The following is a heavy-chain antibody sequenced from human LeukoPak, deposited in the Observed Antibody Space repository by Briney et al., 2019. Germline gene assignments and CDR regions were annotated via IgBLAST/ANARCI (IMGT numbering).Heavy chain of an antibody. CDR2: IIPILGIA. D-gene: IGHD3-22*01. Sequence: EASVKVSCKASGGTFSSYAISWVRQAPGQGLEWMGRIIPILGIANYAQKFQGRVTITADESTSTAYMELSSLRSEDTAVYYCARLPYYYDSSGYPDSAEYFQHWGQGTLVTVSS. CDR1: GGTFSSYA. CDR3: ARLPYYYDSSGYPDSAEYFQH. V-gene: IGHV1-69*04. J-gene: IGHJ1*01.